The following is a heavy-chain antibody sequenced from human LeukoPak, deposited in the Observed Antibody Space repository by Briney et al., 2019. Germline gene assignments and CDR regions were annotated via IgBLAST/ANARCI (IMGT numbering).Heavy chain of an antibody. CDR2: IFYSGST. J-gene: IGHJ4*02. D-gene: IGHD3-22*01. V-gene: IGHV4-39*01. CDR1: GGSLSSSSYY. Sequence: SETLSLTCPVSGGSLSSSSYYWGWLRQPPGKGLEWIGSIFYSGSTYYNPSLKSRVTISVDTSKNQFSLKLSSVTAADTAVYYCASPGIVVIPSGFDYWGQGTLVTVSS. CDR3: ASPGIVVIPSGFDY.